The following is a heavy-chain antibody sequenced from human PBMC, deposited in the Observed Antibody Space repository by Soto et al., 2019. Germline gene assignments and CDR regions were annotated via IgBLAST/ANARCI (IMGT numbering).Heavy chain of an antibody. D-gene: IGHD6-19*01. V-gene: IGHV1-3*01. CDR2: INAGNGNT. J-gene: IGHJ4*02. Sequence: ASVKVSCKASGYTFTSYAMHWVRQAPGQRLERMGWINAGNGNTKYSQKFQGRVTITRDTSASTAYMELSSLRSEDTAVYYCARFGVPVAGFDYCGQGTLVTVST. CDR1: GYTFTSYA. CDR3: ARFGVPVAGFDY.